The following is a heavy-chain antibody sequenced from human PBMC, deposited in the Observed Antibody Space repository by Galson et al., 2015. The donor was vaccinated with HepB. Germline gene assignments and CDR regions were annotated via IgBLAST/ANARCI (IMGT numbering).Heavy chain of an antibody. V-gene: IGHV3-21*06. Sequence: SLRLSCAASGLTFSDYSMNWVRQAPGQGLEWVSSISSSSNYIYYADSVRGRFTTSRGNAKNSLCLQMDSLRAEATAMYYCARVDCSGAACQGFGMDVWGQGTAVTVSS. J-gene: IGHJ6*02. CDR2: ISSSSNYI. CDR3: ARVDCSGAACQGFGMDV. CDR1: GLTFSDYS. D-gene: IGHD2-15*01.